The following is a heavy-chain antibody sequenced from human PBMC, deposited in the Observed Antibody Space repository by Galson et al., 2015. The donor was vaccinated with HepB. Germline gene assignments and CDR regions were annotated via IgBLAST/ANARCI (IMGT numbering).Heavy chain of an antibody. CDR2: ISGGGGST. CDR3: AKGIAVAHGYWFDP. Sequence: SLRLSCAASGFTFSSYAMSWVRQAPGKGLEWVSAISGGGGSTYYADSVKGRFTVSRDNSKNTLYLQMNSLRAEDTAVYYCAKGIAVAHGYWFDPWGQGTLVTVSS. V-gene: IGHV3-23*01. J-gene: IGHJ5*02. CDR1: GFTFSSYA. D-gene: IGHD6-19*01.